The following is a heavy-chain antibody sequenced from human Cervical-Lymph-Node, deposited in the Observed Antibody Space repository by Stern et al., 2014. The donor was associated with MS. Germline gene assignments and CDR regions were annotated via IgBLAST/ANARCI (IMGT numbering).Heavy chain of an antibody. Sequence: QITLKESGPVLVKPTETLTLTCTVSGFSLSNARMGVSWIRQPPGKALEWLAHLFLNDEKSYSTSLKTRLTISKDTSKSQVVLTMTNVDPVDTATYYCARIGSSWYGYYYYYGMDVWGQGTTVTVSS. CDR3: ARIGSSWYGYYYYYGMDV. CDR1: GFSLSNARMG. V-gene: IGHV2-26*01. D-gene: IGHD6-13*01. J-gene: IGHJ6*02. CDR2: LFLNDEK.